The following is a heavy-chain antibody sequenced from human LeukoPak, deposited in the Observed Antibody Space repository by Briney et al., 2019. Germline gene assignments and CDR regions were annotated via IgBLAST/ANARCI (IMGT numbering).Heavy chain of an antibody. CDR3: AREKIGYYDGSGRGWFDP. J-gene: IGHJ5*02. CDR1: DYYINNGYY. CDR2: IYHSGNT. V-gene: IGHV4-38-2*02. Sequence: SETLSLTCRVSDYYINNGYYWGWIRQPPGKGLEWIGSIYHSGNTYYNPSLKSRVTISVDTSKKQFSLKLSSVTAADTAVYYCAREKIGYYDGSGRGWFDPWGQGTLVTVSS. D-gene: IGHD3-22*01.